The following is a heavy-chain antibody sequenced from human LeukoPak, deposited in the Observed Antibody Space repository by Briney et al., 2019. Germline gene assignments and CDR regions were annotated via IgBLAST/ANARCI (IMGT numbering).Heavy chain of an antibody. Sequence: SETLSLTCTVSGGSISSYYWNWIRQPPGEGLEWIGYFHYSGSTNYNPSLKSRVTISVDTSKNQSSLKLSSVTAADTAVYYCARLGNCSGGSCYGIRPNWFDPWGQGTLVTVSS. D-gene: IGHD2-15*01. V-gene: IGHV4-59*08. CDR1: GGSISSYY. CDR2: FHYSGST. J-gene: IGHJ5*02. CDR3: ARLGNCSGGSCYGIRPNWFDP.